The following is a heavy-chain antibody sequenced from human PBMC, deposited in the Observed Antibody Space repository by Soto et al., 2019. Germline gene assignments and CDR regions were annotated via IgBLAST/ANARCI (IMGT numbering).Heavy chain of an antibody. CDR3: ARHFRNHSGWYV. D-gene: IGHD6-19*01. J-gene: IGHJ6*02. CDR2: IYYSGST. V-gene: IGHV4-59*01. Sequence: PSETLSLTCTVSGGSISSYYWSWIRQPPGKGLEWIGYIYYSGSTNYNPSLKSRVTISVDTSKNQFSLKLSSVTAADTAVYYCARHFRNHSGWYVWGQGTTVTVSS. CDR1: GGSISSYY.